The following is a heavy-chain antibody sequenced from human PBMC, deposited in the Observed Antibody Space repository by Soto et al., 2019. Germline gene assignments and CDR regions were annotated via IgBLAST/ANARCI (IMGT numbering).Heavy chain of an antibody. V-gene: IGHV4-30-4*01. J-gene: IGHJ2*01. CDR2: IFDSGST. Sequence: QVQLQESGPGLVKPSQTLSLTCTVSGGSISSGVYYWSWIRQPPGKGLEWIGYIFDSGSTYYNPSLKSRVTISVDTSKNQFSLRLRSVTAADTAVYYCAREIIPLTTDWYFDLWGRGTLVTVSS. CDR3: AREIIPLTTDWYFDL. D-gene: IGHD4-17*01. CDR1: GGSISSGVYY.